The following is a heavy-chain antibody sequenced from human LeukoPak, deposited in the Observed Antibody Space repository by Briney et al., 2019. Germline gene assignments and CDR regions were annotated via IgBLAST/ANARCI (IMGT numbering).Heavy chain of an antibody. CDR2: ISTSSTSI. V-gene: IGHV3-48*01. Sequence: GGSLRLSCAASGFTFSSYSVSWVRQAPGKGLDWVSYISTSSTSIYYADSVKGRFTISRDNAKSSLYLQLNSLRAEDTAVYYCARTRSGFYFDYWGQGTLVTVSS. D-gene: IGHD3-3*01. CDR3: ARTRSGFYFDY. CDR1: GFTFSSYS. J-gene: IGHJ4*02.